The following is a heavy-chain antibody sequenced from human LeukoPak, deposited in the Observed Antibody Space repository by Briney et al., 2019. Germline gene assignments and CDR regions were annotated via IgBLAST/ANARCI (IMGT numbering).Heavy chain of an antibody. CDR3: AKGKWYSGTYHFDY. Sequence: GGSLRLSCAASGFTFDDYAMHWVRQAPGKGLEWVSGISWNSDTIGYADSVKGRFTISRDNAKNSLYLQMNSLRAEDTALYYCAKGKWYSGTYHFDYWGQGTLVTVSS. CDR2: ISWNSDTI. CDR1: GFTFDDYA. J-gene: IGHJ4*02. V-gene: IGHV3-9*01. D-gene: IGHD1-26*01.